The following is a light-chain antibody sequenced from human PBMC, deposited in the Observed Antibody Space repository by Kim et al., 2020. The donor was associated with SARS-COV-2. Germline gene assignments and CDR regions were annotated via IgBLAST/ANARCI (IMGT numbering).Light chain of an antibody. Sequence: SASVGDRVTLTCRASENIRNHLHWYQQKPGRAPYLLISDASTLQSGVPSRFSGSGSGTDFTLTITSLQPEDFATYSCQQSYTTPFTFGQGTKLEI. V-gene: IGKV1-39*01. CDR2: DAS. CDR1: ENIRNH. CDR3: QQSYTTPFT. J-gene: IGKJ2*01.